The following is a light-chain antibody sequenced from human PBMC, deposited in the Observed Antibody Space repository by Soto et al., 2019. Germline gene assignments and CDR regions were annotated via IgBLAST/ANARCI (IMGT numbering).Light chain of an antibody. CDR1: QHISTY. V-gene: IGKV1-33*01. J-gene: IGKJ3*01. CDR2: DAS. CDR3: QRYDDRPPT. Sequence: DIQMTQSPSSLSASVGDRVTITCHASQHISTYLNWFQQKPGKGPELLIYDASNLVPGVPSRFSGSESGTDFTFTISSLQPEDIATYYCQRYDDRPPTFGPGTKVDIK.